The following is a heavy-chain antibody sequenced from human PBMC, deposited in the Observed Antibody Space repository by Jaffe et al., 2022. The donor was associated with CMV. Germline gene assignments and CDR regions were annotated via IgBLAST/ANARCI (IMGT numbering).Heavy chain of an antibody. J-gene: IGHJ3*02. V-gene: IGHV2-70*01. CDR2: IDWDDDK. Sequence: QVTLRESGPALVKPTQTLTLTCTFSGFSLSTSGMCVSWIRQPPGKALEWLALIDWDDDKYYSTSLKTRLTISKDTSKNQVVLTMTNMDPVDTATYYCARIKEVYWNYSDGLAFDIWGQGTMVTVSS. CDR3: ARIKEVYWNYSDGLAFDI. D-gene: IGHD1-7*01. CDR1: GFSLSTSGMC.